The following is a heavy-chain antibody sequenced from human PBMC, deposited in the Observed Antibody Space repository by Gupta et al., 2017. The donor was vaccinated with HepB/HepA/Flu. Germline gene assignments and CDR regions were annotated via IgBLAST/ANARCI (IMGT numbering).Heavy chain of an antibody. CDR2: IYYSGIT. Sequence: QVQLQESGPGLVKPSPTLSLTCTVSGGSISSGGYYWSWIRQHPGKGLEWIGYIYYSGITYYNPSLKSRVTISVDTSKNQFSLKLSSVTAADTAVYYCARDRPNSGVYCSGGSCYSVGNHYYGMDVWGQGTTVTVSS. CDR3: ARDRPNSGVYCSGGSCYSVGNHYYGMDV. CDR1: GGSISSGGYY. J-gene: IGHJ6*02. D-gene: IGHD2-15*01. V-gene: IGHV4-31*03.